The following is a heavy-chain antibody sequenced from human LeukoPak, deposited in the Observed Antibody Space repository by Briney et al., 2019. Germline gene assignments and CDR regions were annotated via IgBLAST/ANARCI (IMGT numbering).Heavy chain of an antibody. CDR2: ISSNGGSS. CDR1: GFTFSSYA. J-gene: IGHJ4*02. V-gene: IGHV3-64*01. D-gene: IGHD3-10*01. Sequence: GGSLRLSCAASGFTFSSYAMHWVRQAPGKGLEYVSAISSNGGSSYYANSVKGRFTISRDNSKNTLYLQMGSLRAEDMAVYYCARSGSGSLRRFDYWGQGTLVTVSS. CDR3: ARSGSGSLRRFDY.